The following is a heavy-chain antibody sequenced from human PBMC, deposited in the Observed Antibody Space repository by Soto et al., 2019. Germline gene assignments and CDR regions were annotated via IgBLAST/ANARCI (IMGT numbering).Heavy chain of an antibody. J-gene: IGHJ4*02. D-gene: IGHD5-12*01. CDR3: ARSQQGMNTITSFGY. V-gene: IGHV1-69*02. Sequence: QVQLVQSGAEVKKPGSSVKVSCKASGGTFSSHSISWVRQAPGQGLEWMGRIIPILGIANYAQKFQGRVTITADKSTSTAYMELSSLRSEDTALYYCARSQQGMNTITSFGYWGQGTLVTVSS. CDR2: IIPILGIA. CDR1: GGTFSSHS.